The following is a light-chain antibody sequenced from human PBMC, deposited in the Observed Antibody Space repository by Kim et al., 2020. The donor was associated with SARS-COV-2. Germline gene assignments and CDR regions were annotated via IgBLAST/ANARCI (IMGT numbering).Light chain of an antibody. CDR3: QQYKTYAT. CDR1: QSIDSR. CDR2: EVS. J-gene: IGKJ2*01. V-gene: IGKV1-5*01. Sequence: LSATVRDRVTMTCRASQSIDSRLAWYQQKPGKAPRLWIYEVSTLQSGVPSRFSGSGSGTEFTLTISSLQPDDFATYYCQQYKTYATFGRGTKLEI.